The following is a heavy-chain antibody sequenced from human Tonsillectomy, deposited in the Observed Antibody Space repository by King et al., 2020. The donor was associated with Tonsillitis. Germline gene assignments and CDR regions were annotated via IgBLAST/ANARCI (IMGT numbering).Heavy chain of an antibody. V-gene: IGHV4-4*07. CDR1: DGSITSYY. CDR2: IYASGTT. D-gene: IGHD2-15*01. CDR3: AREYCSGGSCYGVVDS. J-gene: IGHJ4*02. Sequence: QVQLQESGPGLVKPSETLSLTCTVSDGSITSYYWSWIRQPAGKGLEWIGRIYASGTTNYNLSLKSRVTMSVDTSKNQFSLKLRSVTAADTAVYYCAREYCSGGSCYGVVDSWGQGTLVTVSS.